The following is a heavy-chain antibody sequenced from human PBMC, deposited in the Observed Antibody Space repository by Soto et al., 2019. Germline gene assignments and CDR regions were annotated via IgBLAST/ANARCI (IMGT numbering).Heavy chain of an antibody. CDR1: GYSFTSYW. V-gene: IGHV5-51*01. CDR3: ARLRYYDFWSGPYGMDV. D-gene: IGHD3-3*01. J-gene: IGHJ6*02. Sequence: GESLKISCKGSGYSFTSYWIGWVRQMPGKGLEWMGIIYPGDSDTRYSPSFQGQFTISADKSISTAYLQWSSLKASDTAMYYCARLRYYDFWSGPYGMDVWGQGTTVTVSS. CDR2: IYPGDSDT.